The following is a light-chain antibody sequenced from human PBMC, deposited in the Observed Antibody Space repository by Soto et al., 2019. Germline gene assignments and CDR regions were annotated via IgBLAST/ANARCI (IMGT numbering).Light chain of an antibody. CDR3: QQLNSYPRT. CDR2: KAS. Sequence: DIQMTQSRSTLSASVGDRVSITCRATQSLGSSLAWYQQKPGKAPKLLIFKASNLDIGVPSRFSGSGSGTEFTLTITGLQPEDFATYYCQQLNSYPRTFGQGTKVDIK. CDR1: QSLGSS. J-gene: IGKJ1*01. V-gene: IGKV1-5*03.